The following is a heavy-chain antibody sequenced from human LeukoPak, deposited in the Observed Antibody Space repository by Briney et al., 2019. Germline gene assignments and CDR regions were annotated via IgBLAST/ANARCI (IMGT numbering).Heavy chain of an antibody. D-gene: IGHD3-22*01. CDR2: IKQDGSEK. CDR3: ARLRVGSYDSSGYYDY. CDR1: GFTFSTYW. V-gene: IGHV3-7*01. J-gene: IGHJ4*03. Sequence: GGSLRLSCAASGFTFSTYWMSWVRQAPGQGLEWVANIKQDGSEKYYVDSVKGRFTISRDNAKNPLFLQMNSLRAEDTAVYYCARLRVGSYDSSGYYDYWGQGTTVTVSS.